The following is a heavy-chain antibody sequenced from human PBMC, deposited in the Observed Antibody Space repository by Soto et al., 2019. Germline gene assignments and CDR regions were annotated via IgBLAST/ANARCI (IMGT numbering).Heavy chain of an antibody. J-gene: IGHJ3*02. D-gene: IGHD3-3*01. CDR2: ISWNSGSI. V-gene: IGHV3-9*01. Sequence: GGSLRLSCAASGFTFDDYAMHWVRQAPGKGLEWVSGISWNSGSIGYADSVKGRFTISRDNAKNSLYLQMNSLRAEDTALYYCAKDITIFGVVITAQAVAHAFDIWGQGTMVTVSS. CDR1: GFTFDDYA. CDR3: AKDITIFGVVITAQAVAHAFDI.